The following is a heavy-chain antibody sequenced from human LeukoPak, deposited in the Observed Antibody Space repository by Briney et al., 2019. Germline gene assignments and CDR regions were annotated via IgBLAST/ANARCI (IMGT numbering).Heavy chain of an antibody. CDR3: ASLPLTGPGNAFDI. Sequence: ASVKVSCKASGYTFTGYYMHWVRQAPGQGLEWMGWINPNSGGTNYAQKFQGRVTMTRDTSISTAYMELSRLRSDATAVYYCASLPLTGPGNAFDIWGQGTMVTVSS. CDR1: GYTFTGYY. J-gene: IGHJ3*02. CDR2: INPNSGGT. D-gene: IGHD7-27*01. V-gene: IGHV1-2*02.